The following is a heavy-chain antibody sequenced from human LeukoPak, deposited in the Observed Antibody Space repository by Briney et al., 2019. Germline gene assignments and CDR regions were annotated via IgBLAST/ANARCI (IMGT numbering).Heavy chain of an antibody. V-gene: IGHV4-39*07. J-gene: IGHJ4*02. D-gene: IGHD5-12*01. CDR2: IYYSGST. CDR1: GGSISSSSYY. Sequence: SETLSLTCTVSGGSISSSSYYWGWIRQPPGKGLEWIGSIYYSGSTYYNPSLKSRVTISVDTSKNQFSLKLSSVTAADTAVYYCARDARDSKWLLYYFDYWGQGTLVTDSS. CDR3: ARDARDSKWLLYYFDY.